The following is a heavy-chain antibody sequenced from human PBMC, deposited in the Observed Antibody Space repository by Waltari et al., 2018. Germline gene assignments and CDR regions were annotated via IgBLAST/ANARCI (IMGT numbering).Heavy chain of an antibody. Sequence: QEQLVESGGGVVQPGRSLSLSCETAGFTFSSHGMHWVRQGPGKGLEWVAVIWDDGSDKYYADSVRGRFTISRDNSRNTVYLQMDSLRVEDTAVYYCTRDSTGTGFLWGQGTLVIVSS. CDR1: GFTFSSHG. CDR2: IWDDGSDK. V-gene: IGHV3-33*01. D-gene: IGHD3-9*01. J-gene: IGHJ4*02. CDR3: TRDSTGTGFL.